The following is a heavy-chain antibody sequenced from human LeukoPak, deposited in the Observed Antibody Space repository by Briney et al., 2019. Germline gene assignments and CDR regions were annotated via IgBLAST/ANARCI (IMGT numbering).Heavy chain of an antibody. CDR1: GFTFGDYA. CDR2: IRSKTYGGTT. D-gene: IGHD3-22*01. CDR3: TRSEYTYYYDGSGYLIDY. V-gene: IGHV3-49*04. J-gene: IGHJ4*02. Sequence: GGSLRLSCTASGFTFGDYALTWVRQAPGKGLEWLGFIRSKTYGGTTELAASVEGRFTISRDDSKSIAYLQMNSLRTEDTAVYYCTRSEYTYYYDGSGYLIDYWGQGTLVTVSS.